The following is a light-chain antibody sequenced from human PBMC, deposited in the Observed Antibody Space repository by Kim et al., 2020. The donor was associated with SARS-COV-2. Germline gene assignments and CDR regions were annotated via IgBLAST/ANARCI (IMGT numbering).Light chain of an antibody. CDR1: QSVSNN. CDR3: QQYNNWPPGT. J-gene: IGKJ1*01. CDR2: GAS. V-gene: IGKV3-15*01. Sequence: SPGERATLSCRASQSVSNNLAWYQQKPGQAPRLLISGASTRATGIPARFSGSGSGTEFTLTISSLQSEDFAVYFCQQYNNWPPGTFGQGTKVEIK.